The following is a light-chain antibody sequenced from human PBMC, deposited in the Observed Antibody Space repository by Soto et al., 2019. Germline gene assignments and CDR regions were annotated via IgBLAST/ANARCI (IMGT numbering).Light chain of an antibody. Sequence: EIVLTQSPGTLSLSLGERATLSCRASQSVRSSYLAWYQQKPGQALRLLIYGASSRATGIPDKFSGSGSGTDFTLTISSLEPEDFAVYYCQQYGSSPITFGQGTRLESK. CDR1: QSVRSSY. J-gene: IGKJ5*01. CDR3: QQYGSSPIT. CDR2: GAS. V-gene: IGKV3-20*01.